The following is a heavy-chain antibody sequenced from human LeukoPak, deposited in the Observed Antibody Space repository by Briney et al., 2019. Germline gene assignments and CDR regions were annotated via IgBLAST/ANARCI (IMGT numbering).Heavy chain of an antibody. CDR1: DYIFINYG. Sequence: ASVKVSCKASDYIFINYGITWVRQAPGQGLEWMGWVSSHTGNYAQKFQDRVIMTTDTSTNTAYMELSSLRSEDTAVYYCARVAAEVVGVPGAIGFGWLRRDYYYMDVWGKGTTVTVSS. D-gene: IGHD2-2*02. CDR3: ARVAAEVVGVPGAIGFGWLRRDYYYMDV. J-gene: IGHJ6*03. V-gene: IGHV1-18*01. CDR2: VSSHTG.